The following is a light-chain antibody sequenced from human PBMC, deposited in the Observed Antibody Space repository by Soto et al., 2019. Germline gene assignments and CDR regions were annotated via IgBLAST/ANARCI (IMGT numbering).Light chain of an antibody. J-gene: IGKJ1*01. V-gene: IGKV1-39*01. Sequence: DIQLTQSPSSLSASVGDRVTIACRASQSIVIYLNWYQHKPGKAPKLLINAASSLQSGVPSRFSGSGSGTYFTLTITSLQPEDFATYYCQQSYTTPTFGQGTRVEVK. CDR1: QSIVIY. CDR3: QQSYTTPT. CDR2: AAS.